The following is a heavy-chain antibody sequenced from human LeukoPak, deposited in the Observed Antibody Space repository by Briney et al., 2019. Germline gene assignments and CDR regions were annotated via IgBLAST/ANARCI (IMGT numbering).Heavy chain of an antibody. CDR3: AKLLDESSDYQYYFDY. V-gene: IGHV3-23*01. J-gene: IGHJ4*02. Sequence: PGGSLRLSCAASGFTFSSYAMSWVRQPPGKGLEWVSVINRSGGSIHYADSVKGRVTISRDNSKNTLYLQMNSLRADDTAVYYCAKLLDESSDYQYYFDYWGQGTLVTVSS. D-gene: IGHD3-22*01. CDR1: GFTFSSYA. CDR2: INRSGGSI.